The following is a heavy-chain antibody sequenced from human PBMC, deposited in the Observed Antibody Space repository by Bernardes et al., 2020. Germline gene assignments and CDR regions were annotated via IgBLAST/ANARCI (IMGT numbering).Heavy chain of an antibody. J-gene: IGHJ4*02. D-gene: IGHD2-15*01. CDR2: IYYSGST. CDR1: GGSISSSSYY. V-gene: IGHV4-39*01. Sequence: SETLSLTCTVSGGSISSSSYYWGWIRQPPGKGLEWIGSIYYSGSTYYNPSLKSRVTISVDTSKNQFSLKLSSVTAADTAVYYCARSTGYCSGGSCYTPPRIDYWGQGTLVTVSS. CDR3: ARSTGYCSGGSCYTPPRIDY.